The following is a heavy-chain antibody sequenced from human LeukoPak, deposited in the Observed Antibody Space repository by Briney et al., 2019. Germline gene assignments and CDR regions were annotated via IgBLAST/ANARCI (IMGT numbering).Heavy chain of an antibody. CDR2: ISSSGSTI. Sequence: PGGSLRLSCAASGFTFSFHYMSWIRQAPGKGLEWVSYISSSGSTIYYADSVKGRFTISRDNAKNSLYLQMNSLRAEDTAVYCCARGGPVVPAAISWFDPWGQGTLVTVSS. D-gene: IGHD2-2*02. CDR3: ARGGPVVPAAISWFDP. J-gene: IGHJ5*02. CDR1: GFTFSFHY. V-gene: IGHV3-11*04.